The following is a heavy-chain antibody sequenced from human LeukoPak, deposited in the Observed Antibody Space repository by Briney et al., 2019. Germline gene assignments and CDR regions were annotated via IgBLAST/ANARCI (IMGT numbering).Heavy chain of an antibody. CDR2: ISYDGSNK. Sequence: GGSLRLSCAASGFTFSSYAMHWVRQAPGKGLEWVAVISYDGSNKYYADSVKGRFTISRDNSKNTLYLQMNSLRAEDTAVYYCARGHYYDSSGYQIDYWGQGTLVTISS. CDR1: GFTFSSYA. CDR3: ARGHYYDSSGYQIDY. V-gene: IGHV3-30-3*01. D-gene: IGHD3-22*01. J-gene: IGHJ4*01.